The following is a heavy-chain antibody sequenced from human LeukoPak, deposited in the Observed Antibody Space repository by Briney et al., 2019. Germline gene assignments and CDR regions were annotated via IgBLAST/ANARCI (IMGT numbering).Heavy chain of an antibody. J-gene: IGHJ6*02. CDR2: ISAYNGNT. CDR3: ARDTLETARQYYYYGMDV. V-gene: IGHV1-18*01. Sequence: ASVKVSCEASGYTFTSYGISWVRQAPGQGLEWMGWISAYNGNTNYAQKLQGRVTMTTDTSTSTAYMELRSLRSDDTAVYYCARDTLETARQYYYYGMDVWGQGTTVTVSS. CDR1: GYTFTSYG. D-gene: IGHD5-24*01.